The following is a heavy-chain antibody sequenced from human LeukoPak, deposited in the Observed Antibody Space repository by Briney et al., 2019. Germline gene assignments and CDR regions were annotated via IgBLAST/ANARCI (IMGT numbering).Heavy chain of an antibody. D-gene: IGHD1-26*01. CDR3: SRAQTEVGAKYYFDY. J-gene: IGHJ4*02. Sequence: GRSLRLSCAASRFIFSNYAMHWVRQAPGKGLGWVGFIRSKGHSRTTEYAASVEGRFTISRDDSKSIAYLQMNSLKTEDTAVYFCSRAQTEVGAKYYFDYWGQGTLVTVSS. CDR1: RFIFSNYA. V-gene: IGHV3-49*04. CDR2: IRSKGHSRTT.